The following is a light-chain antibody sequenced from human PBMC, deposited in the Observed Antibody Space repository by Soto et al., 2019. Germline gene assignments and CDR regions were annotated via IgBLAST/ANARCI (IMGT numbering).Light chain of an antibody. J-gene: IGKJ5*01. Sequence: EIVLTQSPATLSLSPGERATLSCRASQSVSSSQLAWYQQKPGQAPRLLIYGASSRATGIPARFSGSGSGTEFTLTISSLQSEDFAVYYCQQYNNWPPSTFGQGTRLEIK. CDR1: QSVSSS. V-gene: IGKV3D-15*01. CDR3: QQYNNWPPST. CDR2: GAS.